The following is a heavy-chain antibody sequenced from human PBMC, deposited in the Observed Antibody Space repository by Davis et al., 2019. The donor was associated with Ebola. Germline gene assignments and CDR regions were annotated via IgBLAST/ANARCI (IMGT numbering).Heavy chain of an antibody. CDR1: GFTFSSYW. Sequence: HTGGSLRLSCAASGFTFSSYWMHWVRQAPGKGLVWVSRINSDGSSTSYADSVKGRFTISRDNSKNTLYLQMNSLRAEDTAVYYCARVAVADLVDYWGQGTLVTVSS. V-gene: IGHV3-74*01. J-gene: IGHJ4*02. D-gene: IGHD6-19*01. CDR3: ARVAVADLVDY. CDR2: INSDGSST.